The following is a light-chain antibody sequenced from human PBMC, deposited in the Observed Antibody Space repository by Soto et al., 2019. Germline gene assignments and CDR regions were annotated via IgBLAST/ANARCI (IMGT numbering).Light chain of an antibody. CDR1: SANIGTNT. V-gene: IGLV1-44*01. Sequence: QSVLTQPPSSSVTPGQRVTVAGSGRSANIGTNTVNWYQQLPGTAPKLLIYGNNHRPSGVPDRFSGSKSGTSASLAISGLQSEDEADYHCAAWDDSLNGLVVFGGGTQLTVL. CDR3: AAWDDSLNGLVV. J-gene: IGLJ2*01. CDR2: GNN.